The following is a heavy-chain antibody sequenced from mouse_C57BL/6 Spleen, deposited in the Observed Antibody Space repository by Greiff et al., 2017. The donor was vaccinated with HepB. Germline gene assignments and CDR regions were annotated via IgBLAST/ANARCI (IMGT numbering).Heavy chain of an antibody. CDR3: ARWGHSSNWYFDV. CDR2: INPSTGGT. V-gene: IGHV1-42*01. CDR1: GYSFTGYY. D-gene: IGHD1-1*01. J-gene: IGHJ1*03. Sequence: VQLQQSGPELVKPGASVKISCKASGYSFTGYYMNWVKQSPEKSLEWIGEINPSTGGTTYNQKFKAKATLTVDKSSSTAYMQLKSLTSEDSAVYYCARWGHSSNWYFDVWGTGTTVTVSS.